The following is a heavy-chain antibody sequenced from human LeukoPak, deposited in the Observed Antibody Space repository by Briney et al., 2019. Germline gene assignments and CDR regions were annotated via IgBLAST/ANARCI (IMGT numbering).Heavy chain of an antibody. D-gene: IGHD3-22*01. V-gene: IGHV3-21*04. J-gene: IGHJ4*02. Sequence: GGSLRLSCAASGFTFSSYSMNWVRQAPGKGLEWVSSISSSSSYIYYADSVKGRFTISRDNAKNSLYLQMNSLRAEDTAVYYCAKDLLRFADDSSGYYPDYWGQGTLVTVSS. CDR2: ISSSSSYI. CDR3: AKDLLRFADDSSGYYPDY. CDR1: GFTFSSYS.